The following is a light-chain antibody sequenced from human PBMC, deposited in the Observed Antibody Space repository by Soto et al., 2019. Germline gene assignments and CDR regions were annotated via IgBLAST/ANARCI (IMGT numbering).Light chain of an antibody. CDR2: DAS. CDR1: QSISSW. V-gene: IGKV1-5*01. Sequence: DIQMTQSPSTLSASVGDRVTITCRASQSISSWLAWYQQKPGKAPKLLIYDASSLEIGVPSRFSGSGSGTEFTLTISSLQPDDCATYYCQRYNSYSEKFGQGTQVALK. J-gene: IGKJ1*01. CDR3: QRYNSYSEK.